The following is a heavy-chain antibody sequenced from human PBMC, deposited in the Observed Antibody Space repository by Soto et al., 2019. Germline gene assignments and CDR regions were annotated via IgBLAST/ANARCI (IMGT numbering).Heavy chain of an antibody. V-gene: IGHV1-46*01. CDR3: ATYYDSSGPSIGAFDI. D-gene: IGHD3-22*01. Sequence: GQGLEWMGIINPSGGSTSYAQKFQGRVTMTRDTSTSTVYMELSSLRSEDTAVYYCATYYDSSGPSIGAFDIWGQGTMVTVSS. CDR2: INPSGGST. J-gene: IGHJ3*02.